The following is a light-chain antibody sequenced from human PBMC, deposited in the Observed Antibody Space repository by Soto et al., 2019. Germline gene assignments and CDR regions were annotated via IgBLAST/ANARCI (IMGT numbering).Light chain of an antibody. V-gene: IGKV1-5*03. Sequence: DIQMTQSPSTLSGSVGDRVTITCRASQTISSWLAWYQQKPGKAPKLLIYKASTLKSGVPSRFSGSGSGTEFTLTIGSLQPEDFGSYYCQHYNSDAWTFGQGTKVDI. J-gene: IGKJ1*01. CDR2: KAS. CDR3: QHYNSDAWT. CDR1: QTISSW.